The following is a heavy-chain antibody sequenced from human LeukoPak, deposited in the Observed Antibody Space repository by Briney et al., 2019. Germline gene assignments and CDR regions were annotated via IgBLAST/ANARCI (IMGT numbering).Heavy chain of an antibody. CDR2: INPNSGGT. V-gene: IGHV1-2*02. CDR3: ARDPRIAVAGTSYYYYGMDV. D-gene: IGHD6-19*01. J-gene: IGHJ6*02. CDR1: GYTFTGYY. Sequence: GASVKVSCKASGYTFTGYYMHWVRQAPGQGLEWMGWINPNSGGTNYAQKFQGKVTMTRDTSISTAYMELSRLRSDDTAVYYCARDPRIAVAGTSYYYYGMDVWGQGTTVTVSS.